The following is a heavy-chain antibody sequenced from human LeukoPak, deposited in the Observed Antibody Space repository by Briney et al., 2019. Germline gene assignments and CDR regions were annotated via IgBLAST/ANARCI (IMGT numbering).Heavy chain of an antibody. Sequence: ASVTVSFKASGYTFTCYFMHWVRQAPGQDLEWMGWINPSSGGTSYLQNFQGRVTMTRDTSISTAYMDLSRLRSDDTAVYYCARGRPGDYFDYWGQGTLVTVSS. CDR3: ARGRPGDYFDY. J-gene: IGHJ4*02. V-gene: IGHV1-2*02. CDR1: GYTFTCYF. D-gene: IGHD6-25*01. CDR2: INPSSGGT.